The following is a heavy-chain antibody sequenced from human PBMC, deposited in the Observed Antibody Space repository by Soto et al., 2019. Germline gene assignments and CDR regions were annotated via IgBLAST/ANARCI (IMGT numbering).Heavy chain of an antibody. CDR2: IYYSGST. Sequence: PSETLSLTCTVSGGSISSYYWSWIRQPPGKGLEWIGYIYYSGSTNYNPSLKSRVTISVDTSKNQFSLKLSSVTAADTAVYYCARGDYVWGSYRSCWFDPWGQGTLVTVSS. V-gene: IGHV4-59*01. D-gene: IGHD3-16*02. J-gene: IGHJ5*02. CDR1: GGSISSYY. CDR3: ARGDYVWGSYRSCWFDP.